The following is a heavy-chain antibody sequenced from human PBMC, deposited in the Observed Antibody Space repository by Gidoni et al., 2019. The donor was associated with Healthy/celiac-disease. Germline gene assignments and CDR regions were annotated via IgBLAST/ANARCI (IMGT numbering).Heavy chain of an antibody. J-gene: IGHJ3*02. V-gene: IGHV4-39*01. CDR3: ARGDQWLATDAFDI. CDR2: IYYSGST. D-gene: IGHD6-19*01. Sequence: QLQLQESGPGLVKPSETLSLPCTVSGGSISSSSYYWGWIRQPPGKGLEWIGSIYYSGSTYYNPSLKSRVTISVDTSKNQFSLKLSSVTAADTAVYYCARGDQWLATDAFDIWGQGTMVTVSS. CDR1: GGSISSSSYY.